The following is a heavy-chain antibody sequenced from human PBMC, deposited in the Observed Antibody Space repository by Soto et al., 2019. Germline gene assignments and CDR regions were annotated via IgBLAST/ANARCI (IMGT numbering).Heavy chain of an antibody. CDR1: GFTFSSYA. D-gene: IGHD6-19*01. CDR3: AKDIAVAGPYYFDY. CDR2: ISGSGGST. V-gene: IGHV3-23*01. Sequence: EVQLLESGGGLVQPGGSLRLSCAASGFTFSSYAMSWVRQAPGKGLEWVSAISGSGGSTYYADSVQGRFTISSDNSKNTRYLQMNSLRAEDTAVYYCAKDIAVAGPYYFDYWGQGTLVTVSS. J-gene: IGHJ4*02.